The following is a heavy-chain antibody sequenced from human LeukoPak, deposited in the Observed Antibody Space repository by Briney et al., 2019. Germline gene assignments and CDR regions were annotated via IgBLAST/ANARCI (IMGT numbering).Heavy chain of an antibody. CDR1: GFTVSSNY. CDR2: IYSGGST. CDR3: TSTYYYDSSGYYSSCYFDY. J-gene: IGHJ4*02. D-gene: IGHD3-22*01. Sequence: PGGSLRLSCAASGFTVSSNYMSWVRQAPAKGLEWVSVIYSGGSTYYADSVKGRFTISRDNSKNTLYLQMNSLKTEDTAVYYCTSTYYYDSSGYYSSCYFDYWGQGTLVTVSS. V-gene: IGHV3-53*01.